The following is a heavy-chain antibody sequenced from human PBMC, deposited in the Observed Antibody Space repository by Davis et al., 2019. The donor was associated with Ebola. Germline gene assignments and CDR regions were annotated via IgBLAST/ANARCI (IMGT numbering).Heavy chain of an antibody. V-gene: IGHV3-30*02. D-gene: IGHD1-1*01. CDR1: GFTFSTYN. CDR2: IWYDASGT. Sequence: GESLKISCEAFGFTFSTYNLHWVRQAPGKGLEWVAFIWYDASGTSYADSVKGRFTISRDNSKNTLFLQMSSLSAEDTAVYYCAKDSGNWSFDCWGQGTLVTVSS. J-gene: IGHJ4*02. CDR3: AKDSGNWSFDC.